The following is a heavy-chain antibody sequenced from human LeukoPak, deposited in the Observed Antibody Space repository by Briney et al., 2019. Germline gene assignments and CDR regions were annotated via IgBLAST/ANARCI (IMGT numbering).Heavy chain of an antibody. D-gene: IGHD6-13*01. CDR1: GFTFSSYA. CDR2: ISYDGSNK. CDR3: AKANSSSWYLGAFDI. V-gene: IGHV3-30-3*01. Sequence: GGSLRLSCAASGFTFSSYAMHWFRQAPGKGLEWVAVISYDGSNKYYADSVKGRFTISRDNAKNSLYLQMNSLRAEDTALYYCAKANSSSWYLGAFDIWGQGTMVTVSS. J-gene: IGHJ3*02.